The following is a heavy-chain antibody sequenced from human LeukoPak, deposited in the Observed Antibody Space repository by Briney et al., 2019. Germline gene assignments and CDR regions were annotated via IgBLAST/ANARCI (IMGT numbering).Heavy chain of an antibody. J-gene: IGHJ4*02. CDR1: GFTFSSYA. V-gene: IGHV3-53*01. CDR2: IYSGGST. CDR3: ARDTDL. Sequence: GGSLRLSCAASGFTFSSYAMSWVRQAPGKGLEWVSVIYSGGSTYYADSVKGRFTISRDNSKNTLYLQMNSLRAEDTAVYYCARDTDLWGQGTLVTVSS.